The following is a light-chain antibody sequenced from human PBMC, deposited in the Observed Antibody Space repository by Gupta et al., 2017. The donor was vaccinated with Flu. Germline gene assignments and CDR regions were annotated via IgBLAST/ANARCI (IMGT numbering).Light chain of an antibody. V-gene: IGLV2-14*01. CDR3: ILASSCNSFV. CDR1: SSDFSDYNY. J-gene: IGLJ1*01. CDR2: DVG. Sequence: QSALTQPASVSGSPGQALTISCSGTSSDFSDYNYVSWYQHSPGEAPKLMIFDVGIRPSGISKRFSGSISGNTASLTISGRQKEDEADYFCILASSCNSFVFVTGTKFTVL.